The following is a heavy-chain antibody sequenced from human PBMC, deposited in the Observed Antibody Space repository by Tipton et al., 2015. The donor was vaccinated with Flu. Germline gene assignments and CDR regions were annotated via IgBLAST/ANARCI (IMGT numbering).Heavy chain of an antibody. CDR2: IHSDGSST. Sequence: SLRLSCAASGFTCNSYWMHWVRQAPGKGLVWVSRIHSDGSSTSYADSVKGRFTISSDNGNNTPYLLMYSLRAEDTADYYCARPTANSRSDYPYGMGVWGQGATVTASS. CDR3: ARPTANSRSDYPYGMGV. J-gene: IGHJ6*02. V-gene: IGHV3-74*01. CDR1: GFTCNSYW. D-gene: IGHD5-18*01.